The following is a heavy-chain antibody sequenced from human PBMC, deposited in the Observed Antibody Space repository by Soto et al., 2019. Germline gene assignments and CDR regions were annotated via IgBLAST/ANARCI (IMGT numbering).Heavy chain of an antibody. CDR2: INAGNGNT. J-gene: IGHJ4*02. CDR1: GYTFTSYA. Sequence: ASVKVSCKASGYTFTSYAMHWVRQAPGQRLEWMGWINAGNGNTKYSQKFQGRVTITRDTSASTAYMELSSQRSEDTAVYYCARGGLGVDYWGQGTLVTVSS. CDR3: ARGGLGVDY. V-gene: IGHV1-3*01. D-gene: IGHD3-16*01.